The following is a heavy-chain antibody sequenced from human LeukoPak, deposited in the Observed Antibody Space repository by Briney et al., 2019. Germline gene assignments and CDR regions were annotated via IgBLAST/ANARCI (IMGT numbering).Heavy chain of an antibody. V-gene: IGHV4-38-2*02. CDR2: IYHSGST. Sequence: PSETLSLTCTVSGYSISSGYYWGWIRQPPGKGLEWIGSIYHSGSTYYNPSLKSRVTISVDTSKNQFSLKLSSVTAADTAVYYCATGGYSYGGGYWGQGTLVTVSS. J-gene: IGHJ4*02. CDR1: GYSISSGYY. CDR3: ATGGYSYGGGY. D-gene: IGHD5-18*01.